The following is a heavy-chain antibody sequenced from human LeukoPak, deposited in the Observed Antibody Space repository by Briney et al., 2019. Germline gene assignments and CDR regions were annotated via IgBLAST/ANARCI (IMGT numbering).Heavy chain of an antibody. D-gene: IGHD3-9*01. V-gene: IGHV4-38-2*02. J-gene: IGHJ3*02. CDR2: IYHSGST. Sequence: SETLSLTCTVSGYSISSGYYWGWIRQPPGKGLEWIGSIYHSGSTYYNPSLKSRVTISVDTSKNQFSLKLSSVTAADTAVYYCASSYYDILTGSNEDAFDIWGHGTMVTVSS. CDR3: ASSYYDILTGSNEDAFDI. CDR1: GYSISSGYY.